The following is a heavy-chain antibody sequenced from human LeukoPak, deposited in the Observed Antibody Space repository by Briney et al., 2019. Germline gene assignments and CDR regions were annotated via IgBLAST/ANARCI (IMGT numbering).Heavy chain of an antibody. CDR3: AKVLPLTFYYMDV. V-gene: IGHV3-30*02. Sequence: GSLRLSCAASGVTFATCGMHWVRQAPGKGLEWVAFVRYDGIDKYYGDSVKGRFTISRDNSKNTLYLQMNSLRVEDTAVYFCAKVLPLTFYYMDVWGQGTTVTVS. J-gene: IGHJ6*03. CDR2: VRYDGIDK. CDR1: GVTFATCG.